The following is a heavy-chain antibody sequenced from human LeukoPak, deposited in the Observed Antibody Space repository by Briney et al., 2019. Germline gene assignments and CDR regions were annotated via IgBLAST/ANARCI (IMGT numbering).Heavy chain of an antibody. CDR1: GFTFSSYS. Sequence: GGSLRLSCAASGFTFSSYSMNWVRQAPGKGLEWVSSISSSSSYIYYADSVKGRFTISRDNAKNSLCLQMNSLRAEDTAVYYCARDQRGYSGYEIDYWGQGTLVTVSS. J-gene: IGHJ4*02. D-gene: IGHD5-12*01. V-gene: IGHV3-21*01. CDR2: ISSSSSYI. CDR3: ARDQRGYSGYEIDY.